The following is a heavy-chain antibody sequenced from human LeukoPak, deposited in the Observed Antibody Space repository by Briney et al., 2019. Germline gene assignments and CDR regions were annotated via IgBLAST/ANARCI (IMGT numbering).Heavy chain of an antibody. CDR3: ASFTTGTTWHY. CDR1: GGSFSSYA. V-gene: IGHV1-69*06. D-gene: IGHD1-1*01. Sequence: SVKVSCKASGGSFSSYAISWVRQAPGQGLEWMGGIIPIFGTANYAQKFQGRVTITADKSTSTAYMELSSLRSEDTAVYYCASFTTGTTWHYWGQGTLVTVSS. CDR2: IIPIFGTA. J-gene: IGHJ4*02.